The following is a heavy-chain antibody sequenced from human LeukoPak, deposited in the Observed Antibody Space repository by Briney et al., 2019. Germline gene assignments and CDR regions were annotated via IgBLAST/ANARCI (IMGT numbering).Heavy chain of an antibody. D-gene: IGHD6-19*01. J-gene: IGHJ4*02. V-gene: IGHV3-33*01. CDR1: GFTFSSYG. Sequence: PGGSLRLSCAASGFTFSSYGMHWVRQAPGKGLEWVAVIWYDGNNKYYADSVKGRFTISRDNSKNTLYLQMNSLRAEDTAVYYCARAFYSSGWYFLDYWGQGTLVTVSS. CDR3: ARAFYSSGWYFLDY. CDR2: IWYDGNNK.